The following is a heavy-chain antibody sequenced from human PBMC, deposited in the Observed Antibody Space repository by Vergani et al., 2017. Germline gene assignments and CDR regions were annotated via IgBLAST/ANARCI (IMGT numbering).Heavy chain of an antibody. V-gene: IGHV1-69-2*01. CDR3: ATPPTVTTGGMEV. J-gene: IGHJ6*02. Sequence: VPLVQSGAEVMKPGATMKISCKVSGYTFTDHYMHWVQQAPGQGLEWMGLVDPEDGETIYAEKFKGRVTIAADTSTDTAHLELSSLRSEDTAVYYCATPPTVTTGGMEVLGQGTTVIVSS. CDR1: GYTFTDHY. CDR2: VDPEDGET. D-gene: IGHD4-17*01.